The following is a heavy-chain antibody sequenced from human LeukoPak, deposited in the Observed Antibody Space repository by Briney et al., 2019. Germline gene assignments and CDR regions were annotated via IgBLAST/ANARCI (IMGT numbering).Heavy chain of an antibody. J-gene: IGHJ3*02. Sequence: SETLSLTCAVYGGSFSGYYWSWIRQPPGKGLEWIGYIYYSGSTNYNPSLKSRVTISVDTSKNQFSLKLSSVTAADTAVYYCAGSSLGDAFDIWGQGTMVTVSS. CDR1: GGSFSGYY. CDR2: IYYSGST. V-gene: IGHV4-59*01. D-gene: IGHD7-27*01. CDR3: AGSSLGDAFDI.